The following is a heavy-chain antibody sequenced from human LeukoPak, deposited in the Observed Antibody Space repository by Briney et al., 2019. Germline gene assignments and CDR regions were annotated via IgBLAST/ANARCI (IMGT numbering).Heavy chain of an antibody. J-gene: IGHJ5*02. CDR1: NASLSGYY. CDR3: ARLYYYDSSGSNWFDP. CDR2: IYYSGST. V-gene: IGHV4-59*01. D-gene: IGHD3-22*01. Sequence: PSETLSLTCAVYNASLSGYYWSWIRQPPGKGLEWIGYIYYSGSTNYNPSLKSRVTISVDTSKNQFSLKLSSVTAADTAVYYCARLYYYDSSGSNWFDPWGQGTLVTVSS.